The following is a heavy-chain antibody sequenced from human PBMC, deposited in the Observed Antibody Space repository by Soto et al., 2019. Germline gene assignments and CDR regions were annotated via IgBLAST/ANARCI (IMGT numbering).Heavy chain of an antibody. CDR3: ARVYYDILTGYYRNWFDP. J-gene: IGHJ5*02. D-gene: IGHD3-9*01. CDR2: MNPNSGNT. CDR1: GYTFTSYD. Sequence: ASVKVSCKASGYTFTSYDINWVRQATGQGLEWMGWMNPNSGNTGYAQKLQGRVTMTRNTSISTAYMELSSLRSEDTAVYYCARVYYDILTGYYRNWFDPWGQGTLVTVSS. V-gene: IGHV1-8*01.